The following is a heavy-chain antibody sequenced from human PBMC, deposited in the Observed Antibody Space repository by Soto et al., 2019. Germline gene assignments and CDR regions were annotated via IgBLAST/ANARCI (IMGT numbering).Heavy chain of an antibody. V-gene: IGHV3-30-3*01. CDR1: GFTFSSYA. D-gene: IGHD2-8*01. J-gene: IGHJ3*02. CDR2: ISYDGSNK. CDR3: ARLTTLVYASRHDAFDI. Sequence: QVQLVESGGGVVQPGRSLRLSCAASGFTFSSYAMHWVRQAPGKGLEWVAVISYDGSNKYYADSVKGRFTISRDNSKNTLYLQMNSLRAEDTAVYYCARLTTLVYASRHDAFDIWGQGTMVTVSS.